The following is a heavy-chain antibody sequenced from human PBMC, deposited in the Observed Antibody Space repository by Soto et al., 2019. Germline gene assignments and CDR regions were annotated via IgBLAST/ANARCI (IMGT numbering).Heavy chain of an antibody. J-gene: IGHJ4*02. Sequence: GASVKVSCKASGYTFTDYTMHWVRQAPGQRLEWMGWINVGKGNTEYSQNFQGRVTITRDTAASTAYMELSSLRSEDTAVYYCARNSGPKAFFDYWGQGTLVTVSS. CDR2: INVGKGNT. V-gene: IGHV1-3*01. D-gene: IGHD5-12*01. CDR1: GYTFTDYT. CDR3: ARNSGPKAFFDY.